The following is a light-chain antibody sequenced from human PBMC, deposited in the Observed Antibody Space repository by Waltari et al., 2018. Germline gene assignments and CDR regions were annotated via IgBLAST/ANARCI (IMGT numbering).Light chain of an antibody. V-gene: IGLV1-47*01. CDR2: RNN. J-gene: IGLJ1*01. CDR3: AAWDDSLSGRF. Sequence: QSVMTQPPSASGTPGQRLPMSRSGSSSHIGSSSASWYQQVPGTAPKLLIYRNNQRPSGVPDRFSGSKSGTSASLAISGLRSEDEADYYCAAWDDSLSGRFFGSGTKVTVL. CDR1: SSHIGSSS.